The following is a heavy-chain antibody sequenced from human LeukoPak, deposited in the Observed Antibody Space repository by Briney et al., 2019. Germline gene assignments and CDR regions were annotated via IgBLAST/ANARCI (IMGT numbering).Heavy chain of an antibody. CDR3: ARAAGSSSWLEYFQH. D-gene: IGHD6-13*01. J-gene: IGHJ1*01. V-gene: IGHV4-61*05. Sequence: SETLSLTCTVSGGSISSSSYYWGWIRQPPGKGLEWIGYIYYSGSTNYNPSLKSRVTISVDTSKNQFSLKLSSVTAADTAVYYCARAAGSSSWLEYFQHWGQGTLVTVSS. CDR2: IYYSGST. CDR1: GGSISSSSYY.